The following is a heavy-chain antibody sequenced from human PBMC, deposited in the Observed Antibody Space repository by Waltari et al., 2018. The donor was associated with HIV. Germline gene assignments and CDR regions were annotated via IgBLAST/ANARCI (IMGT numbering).Heavy chain of an antibody. CDR1: GFTFSSFA. CDR2: IWHDANNQ. Sequence: QVQLVESGGGVVQPGKSLRLSCAASGFTFSSFAMQWVRQAPGKGLEWVAVIWHDANNQYYADSVQGRFTISRDNSKNTLYLQMNSLRAEDTALYYCARDSPAFSRGTEELDYWGQGTLVTVSS. V-gene: IGHV3-33*01. D-gene: IGHD2-2*01. J-gene: IGHJ4*02. CDR3: ARDSPAFSRGTEELDY.